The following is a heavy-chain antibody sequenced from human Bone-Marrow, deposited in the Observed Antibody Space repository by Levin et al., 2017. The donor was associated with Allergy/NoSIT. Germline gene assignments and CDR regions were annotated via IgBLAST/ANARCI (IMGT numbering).Heavy chain of an antibody. Sequence: GESLKISCAASGFTFSSYAMSWVRQAPGKGLEWVSAISGSGGSTYYADSVKGRFTISRDNSKNTLYLQMNSLRAEDTAVYYCAKDGGGAAAIPCKDWGQGTLVTVSS. CDR1: GFTFSSYA. CDR2: ISGSGGST. D-gene: IGHD6-13*01. V-gene: IGHV3-23*01. J-gene: IGHJ4*02. CDR3: AKDGGGAAAIPCKD.